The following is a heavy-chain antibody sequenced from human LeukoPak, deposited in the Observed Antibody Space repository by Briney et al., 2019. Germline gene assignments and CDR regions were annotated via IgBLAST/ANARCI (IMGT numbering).Heavy chain of an antibody. D-gene: IGHD3-22*01. Sequence: PGGSLRLSCAASGFTFSSYSMNWVRQAPGKGLEWVAVIWYDGSNKYYADSVKGRFTISRDNSKNTLYLQMNSLRAEDTAVYYCAKDGHSSAYYFDYWGQGTLVTVSS. CDR2: IWYDGSNK. J-gene: IGHJ4*02. V-gene: IGHV3-33*06. CDR3: AKDGHSSAYYFDY. CDR1: GFTFSSYS.